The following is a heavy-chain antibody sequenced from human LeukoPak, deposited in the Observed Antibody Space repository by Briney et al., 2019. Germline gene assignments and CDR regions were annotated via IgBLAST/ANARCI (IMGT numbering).Heavy chain of an antibody. J-gene: IGHJ5*02. CDR2: ISADNGNT. CDR1: GYTFTSYA. Sequence: ASVKVSCKASGYTFTSYAVSWVRQAPGQGLEWMGWISADNGNTDYAQKFQGRVTMTTDTSTSTAYMELRSLRSDDTAVYYCARDDYGDSKGRFDPWGQGTLVTVSS. D-gene: IGHD4-17*01. CDR3: ARDDYGDSKGRFDP. V-gene: IGHV1-18*01.